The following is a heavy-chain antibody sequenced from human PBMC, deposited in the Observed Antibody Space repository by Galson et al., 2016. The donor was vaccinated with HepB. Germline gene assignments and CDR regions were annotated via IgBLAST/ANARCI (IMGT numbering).Heavy chain of an antibody. CDR2: IWYDGSNK. V-gene: IGHV3-33*01. CDR3: ARDMDYYDSSGLYSY. Sequence: SLRLSCAASGFTFSSCGMHWVRQAPGKGLEWVAVIWYDGSNKYYADSVKGRFTISRDNAKNSLYLQMNSLRAEDTAVYYCARDMDYYDSSGLYSYWGQGTLVTVSS. D-gene: IGHD3-22*01. CDR1: GFTFSSCG. J-gene: IGHJ4*02.